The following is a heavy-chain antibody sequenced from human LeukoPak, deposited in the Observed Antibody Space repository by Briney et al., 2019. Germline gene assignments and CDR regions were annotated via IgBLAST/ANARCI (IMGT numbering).Heavy chain of an antibody. CDR1: GGSISSSSYY. Sequence: SETLSLTCTVSGGSISSSSYYWGWIRQPPGKGLEWIGSIYYSGSTYYNPSLKSRVTISVDTSKNQFSLKLSSVTAADTAVYYCARLTQGWVCSSTSCYSDVWGQGTTVTVSS. D-gene: IGHD2-2*02. V-gene: IGHV4-39*07. CDR3: ARLTQGWVCSSTSCYSDV. J-gene: IGHJ6*02. CDR2: IYYSGST.